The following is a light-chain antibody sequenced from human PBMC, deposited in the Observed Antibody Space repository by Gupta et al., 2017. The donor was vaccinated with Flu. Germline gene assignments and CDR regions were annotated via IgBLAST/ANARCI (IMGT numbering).Light chain of an antibody. J-gene: IGKJ1*01. CDR1: QSVSSN. CDR2: GAS. CDR3: QQDNHWPLT. Sequence: PATLSVSPGERATLSCRASQSVSSNLAWYQQKPGQAPRLLIYGASTRATGLPARSSGSGSGTEFTLTISSLQSEDFAVYYCQQDNHWPLTFGQGTKVEIK. V-gene: IGKV3-15*01.